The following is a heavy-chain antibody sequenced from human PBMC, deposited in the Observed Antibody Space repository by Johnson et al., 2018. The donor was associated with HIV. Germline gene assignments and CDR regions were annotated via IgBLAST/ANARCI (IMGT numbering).Heavy chain of an antibody. CDR1: GFTFSSYA. Sequence: MHLVESGGGLVQPGGSLRLSCAASGFTFSSYAMSWVRQAPGKGLEWVSAISGSGGSTYYADSVKGRFTISRDNAKTSLYLQMNSLRAEDTALYYCARDRTITGNDPFDIWGQGTMVTVSS. V-gene: IGHV3-23*04. D-gene: IGHD1-20*01. CDR2: ISGSGGST. J-gene: IGHJ3*02. CDR3: ARDRTITGNDPFDI.